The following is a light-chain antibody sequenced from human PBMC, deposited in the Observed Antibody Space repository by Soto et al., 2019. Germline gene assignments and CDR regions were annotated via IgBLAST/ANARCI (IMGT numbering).Light chain of an antibody. CDR3: QQYGSSPEIT. Sequence: ENVLTQSPCTLSLSPGDGATLSCRASQSVRSNLAWYQQKPGQPPRLLIYGASSRATGIPDRFSGSGSGTDFTLTISRLEPEDFAVYYCQQYGSSPEITFGQGTRLEIK. J-gene: IGKJ5*01. CDR2: GAS. V-gene: IGKV3-20*01. CDR1: QSVRSN.